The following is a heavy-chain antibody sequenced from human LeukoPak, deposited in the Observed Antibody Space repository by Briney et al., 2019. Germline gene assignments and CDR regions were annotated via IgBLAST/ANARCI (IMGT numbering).Heavy chain of an antibody. CDR3: ARAADY. CDR2: IWYDGTKK. V-gene: IGHV3-33*01. J-gene: IGHJ4*02. CDR1: GFTFSDYG. Sequence: GGSLRLSCAASGFTFSDYGMHWVRQAPGKGLEWVAVIWYDGTKKYEADSVKGRFSISRDNSKNTVYLQMDSLRAEDTAVYYCARAADYWGQGTLVTVSS.